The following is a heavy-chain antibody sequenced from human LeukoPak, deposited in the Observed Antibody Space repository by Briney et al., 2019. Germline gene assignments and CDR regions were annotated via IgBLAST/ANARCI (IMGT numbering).Heavy chain of an antibody. Sequence: PGGSLRLSCAASGFTFSSYAMSWVRQAPGKGLEWVSAISGSGGSTYYADSVKGRFTISRDNSKNTLYLQMNSLRAEDTAVYYCAKVRYYYDSSGVNYWGQGTLVTVSS. J-gene: IGHJ4*02. V-gene: IGHV3-23*01. CDR3: AKVRYYYDSSGVNY. D-gene: IGHD3-22*01. CDR1: GFTFSSYA. CDR2: ISGSGGST.